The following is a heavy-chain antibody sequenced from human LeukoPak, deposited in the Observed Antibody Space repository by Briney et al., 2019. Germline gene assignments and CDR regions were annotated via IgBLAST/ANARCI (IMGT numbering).Heavy chain of an antibody. J-gene: IGHJ4*02. CDR3: AKERGKALPGRYYFAY. Sequence: GGSLRLSCAASGFTFSTYAMTWVRQAPGKGLEWVSAISCSGGSTHYADSVKGRFTISRDSSKNTLYLQLNSPSAEDTAVYYFAKERGKALPGRYYFAYWGQGTLVTVSS. V-gene: IGHV3-23*01. CDR2: ISCSGGST. CDR1: GFTFSTYA. D-gene: IGHD3-16*01.